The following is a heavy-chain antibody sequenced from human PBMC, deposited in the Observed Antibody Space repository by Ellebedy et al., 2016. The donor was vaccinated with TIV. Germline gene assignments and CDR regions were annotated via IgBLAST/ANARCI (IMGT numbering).Heavy chain of an antibody. CDR2: IIPIFGTA. CDR1: GGTFSSYA. V-gene: IGHV1-69*13. J-gene: IGHJ4*02. Sequence: SVKVSCXASGGTFSSYAISWVRQAPGQGLEWMGGIIPIFGTANYAQRFQGRVTITADESTSTAYMELSSLRSEDTALYYCATSGRGYVGWGQGTKVTVSP. D-gene: IGHD5-12*01. CDR3: ATSGRGYVG.